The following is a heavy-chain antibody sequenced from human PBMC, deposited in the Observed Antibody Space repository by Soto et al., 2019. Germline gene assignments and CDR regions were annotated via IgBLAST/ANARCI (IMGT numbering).Heavy chain of an antibody. D-gene: IGHD2-21*01. Sequence: SETLSLTCTVSGGSISSGDYYWSWIRQPPGKGLEWIGYIYYSGSTYYNPSLKSRVTISVDTSKNQFSLKLSSVTAADTAVYYCARDSILLSGRWFDPWGRGTLVTVSS. CDR2: IYYSGST. J-gene: IGHJ5*02. V-gene: IGHV4-30-4*01. CDR1: GGSISSGDYY. CDR3: ARDSILLSGRWFDP.